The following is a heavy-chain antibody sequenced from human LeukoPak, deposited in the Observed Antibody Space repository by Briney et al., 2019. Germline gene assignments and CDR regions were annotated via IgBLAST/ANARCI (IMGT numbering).Heavy chain of an antibody. CDR2: ISSNGDNT. V-gene: IGHV3-64*01. CDR1: GFTFSSYP. Sequence: PGGSLRLACAASGFTFSSYPMHWVRQAPGKGLEYVSAISSNGDNTYYGTSVKGRFTISRDNYKNTLYLQMGRLREDDTAMYYCVRDNSSYYDHWGQGTLATVSS. D-gene: IGHD3-10*01. J-gene: IGHJ5*02. CDR3: VRDNSSYYDH.